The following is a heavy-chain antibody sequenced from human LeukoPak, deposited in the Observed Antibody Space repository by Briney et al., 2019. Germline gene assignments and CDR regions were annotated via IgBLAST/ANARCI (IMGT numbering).Heavy chain of an antibody. V-gene: IGHV3-11*04. CDR1: GFTFRDYY. Sequence: GGSLRLSCAASGFTFRDYYMGWIRQAPGQGLEWISCISANGITTYYADSVKGRFTISRDNARNSLSLYMNFLRAEDTAVYYCASSLNTVIISPYYFEYWGQGTLVTVSS. J-gene: IGHJ4*02. CDR2: ISANGITT. CDR3: ASSLNTVIISPYYFEY. D-gene: IGHD4-11*01.